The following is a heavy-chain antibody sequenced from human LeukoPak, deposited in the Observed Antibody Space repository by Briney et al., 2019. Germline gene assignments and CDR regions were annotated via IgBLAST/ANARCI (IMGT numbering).Heavy chain of an antibody. CDR3: ARGPYRITMVRGVIKGPFDY. Sequence: PSETLSLTCAVYGGSFSGYYWSWIRQPPGKGLEWIGEINHSGSTNYNPSLKSRVTISVDTSKNQFSLKLSPVTAADTAVYYCARGPYRITMVRGVIKGPFDYWGQGTLVTVSS. J-gene: IGHJ4*02. CDR2: INHSGST. D-gene: IGHD3-10*01. V-gene: IGHV4-34*01. CDR1: GGSFSGYY.